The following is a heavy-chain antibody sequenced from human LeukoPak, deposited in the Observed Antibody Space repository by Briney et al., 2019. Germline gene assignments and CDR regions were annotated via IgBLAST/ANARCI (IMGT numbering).Heavy chain of an antibody. Sequence: GGSLRLSCVGSGFTFSTYNMHWVRQAPGKGLEWVSTISSSSSSGSYKYYADSVKGRFTISRDNAKNSLYLQMNSLRAEDTAVYYCARSGAAGTYYYYGMDVWGQGTTVTVSS. D-gene: IGHD6-13*01. CDR2: ISSSSSSGSYK. J-gene: IGHJ6*02. V-gene: IGHV3-21*01. CDR3: ARSGAAGTYYYYGMDV. CDR1: GFTFSTYN.